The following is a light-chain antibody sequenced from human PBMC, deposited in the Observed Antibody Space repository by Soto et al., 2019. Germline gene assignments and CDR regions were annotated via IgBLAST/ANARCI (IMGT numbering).Light chain of an antibody. CDR3: QQYNNWRT. V-gene: IGKV3-15*01. J-gene: IGKJ1*01. Sequence: TQSPATLSLSPGERATLSCRASQSVSSYLAWYQQKPGQAPRLLIYGASTRATGIPARFSGSGSGTEFTLTISSLQSEDFAVYYCQQYNNWRTFGQGTKVDIK. CDR1: QSVSSY. CDR2: GAS.